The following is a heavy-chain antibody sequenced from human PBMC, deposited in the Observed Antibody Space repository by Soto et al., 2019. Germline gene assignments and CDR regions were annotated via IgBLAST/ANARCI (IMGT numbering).Heavy chain of an antibody. J-gene: IGHJ4*02. CDR1: GGTFSSYT. Sequence: QVQLVQSGAEVKKPGSSVKVSCKASGGTFSSYTISWVRQAPGQGLEWMGRIIPILGIANYAQKFQGRVTITAYKSTSTAYMELSSLRSEDTAVYYCSRDRYDFNFDYWGQGTLVTVSS. D-gene: IGHD3-3*01. V-gene: IGHV1-69*08. CDR2: IIPILGIA. CDR3: SRDRYDFNFDY.